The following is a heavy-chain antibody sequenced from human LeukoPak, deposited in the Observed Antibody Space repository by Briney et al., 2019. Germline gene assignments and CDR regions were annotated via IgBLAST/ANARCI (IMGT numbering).Heavy chain of an antibody. V-gene: IGHV4-39*07. Sequence: SETLSLTCTVPGGSISSSSYYWGWIRQPPGKGLEWIGSIYYSGSTYYNPSLKSRVTISVDTSKNQFSLKLSSVTAADTAVYYCATDRGTPDVWGKGTTVTVSS. J-gene: IGHJ6*04. CDR1: GGSISSSSYY. CDR2: IYYSGST. D-gene: IGHD2-15*01. CDR3: ATDRGTPDV.